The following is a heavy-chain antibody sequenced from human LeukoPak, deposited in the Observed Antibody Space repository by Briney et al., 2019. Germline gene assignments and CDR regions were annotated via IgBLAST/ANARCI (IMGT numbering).Heavy chain of an antibody. Sequence: GGSLRLSCAASGFTVSNNYMTWVRQAPGKGLEWVSAISGSGGSTYYADSVKGRFTISRDNSKNTLYLQMNSLRAEDTAVYYCAKLERYGVVTGYLDYWGQGTLVTVSS. D-gene: IGHD2-21*02. CDR1: GFTVSNNY. CDR3: AKLERYGVVTGYLDY. J-gene: IGHJ4*02. V-gene: IGHV3-23*01. CDR2: ISGSGGST.